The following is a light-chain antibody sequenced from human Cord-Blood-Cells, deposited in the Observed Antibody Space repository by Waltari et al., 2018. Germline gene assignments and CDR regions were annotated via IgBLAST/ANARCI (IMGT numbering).Light chain of an antibody. V-gene: IGKV4-1*01. Sequence: DIVMTQSQDSLAVSLGERATINCKSSQSVLYSSNNKNYLAWYQQKPGQPPKLLIYWASTRESGVPNRFSGSGSGTDFTLTINSLQAEDVAVYYCQQYYSTPITFGQGTRLEIK. CDR1: QSVLYSSNNKNY. CDR2: WAS. J-gene: IGKJ5*01. CDR3: QQYYSTPIT.